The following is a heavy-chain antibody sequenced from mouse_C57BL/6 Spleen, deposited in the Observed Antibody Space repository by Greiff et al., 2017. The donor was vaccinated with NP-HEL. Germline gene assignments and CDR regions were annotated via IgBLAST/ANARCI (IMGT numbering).Heavy chain of an antibody. D-gene: IGHD1-1*01. J-gene: IGHJ3*01. Sequence: QVQLQQSGAELVKPGASVKMSCKASGYTFTSYWITWVKQRPGQGLEWIGDIYPGSGSTNYNEKFKGKATLTVDTSSSTAYMELHSLTSEDSAVYFCASITTVVARWGQGTLVTVSA. V-gene: IGHV1-55*01. CDR2: IYPGSGST. CDR3: ASITTVVAR. CDR1: GYTFTSYW.